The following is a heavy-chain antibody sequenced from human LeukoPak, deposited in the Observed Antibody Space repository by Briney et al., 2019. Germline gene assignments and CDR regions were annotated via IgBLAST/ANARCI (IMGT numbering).Heavy chain of an antibody. CDR3: TTDQGNDSSGYYPYHDAFDI. J-gene: IGHJ3*02. CDR1: GFTFSNAW. V-gene: IGHV3-15*01. D-gene: IGHD3-22*01. Sequence: GGSLRLSCAASGFTFSNAWMSWVRQAPGKGLEWVGRIKSKTDGGTTDYAAPVKGRFTISRDDSKNTLYLQMNSLKTEDTAVYYRTTDQGNDSSGYYPYHDAFDIWGQGTMVTVSS. CDR2: IKSKTDGGTT.